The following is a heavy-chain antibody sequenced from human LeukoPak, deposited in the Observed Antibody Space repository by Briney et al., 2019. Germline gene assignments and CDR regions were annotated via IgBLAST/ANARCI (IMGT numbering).Heavy chain of an antibody. D-gene: IGHD3-10*01. CDR3: STGSGHAFDI. J-gene: IGHJ3*02. CDR1: GFTFSSDW. CDR2: INSDGSST. Sequence: GGSLRLSCAAPGFTFSSDWMHWVRQVPGKGLVWVSRINSDGSSTSYADSVKGRFTISRDNAKNTLYVQMNSLRAEDTAVYYCSTGSGHAFDIWGRGTMVTVSS. V-gene: IGHV3-74*01.